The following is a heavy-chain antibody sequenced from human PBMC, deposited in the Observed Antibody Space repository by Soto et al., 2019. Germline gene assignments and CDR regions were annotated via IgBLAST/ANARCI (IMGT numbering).Heavy chain of an antibody. D-gene: IGHD2-2*01. CDR2: INPNSGGT. J-gene: IGHJ3*02. CDR1: GYTFTGYY. CDR3: AREIVVVPAAMRQYAFDI. Sequence: VASVKVSCKASGYTFTGYYMHWVRQAPGQGLEWMGWINPNSGGTNYAQKFQGRVTMTRDTSISTAYMELSRLRSDDTAVYYCAREIVVVPAAMRQYAFDIWGQGTMVTVSS. V-gene: IGHV1-2*02.